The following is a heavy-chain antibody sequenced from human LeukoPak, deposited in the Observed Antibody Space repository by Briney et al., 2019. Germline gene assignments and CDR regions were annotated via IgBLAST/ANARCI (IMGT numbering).Heavy chain of an antibody. V-gene: IGHV4-59*11. J-gene: IGHJ6*03. CDR3: ARRPSHKMYYDFWSAPSHYYYMDV. Sequence: SETLSLTCTVSGGSINNHYWSWIRQPPGKGLEWIGFVYYSGITRYNPSLQSRITISVDTSNNHFSLKLTSVTAADTAVYYCARRPSHKMYYDFWSAPSHYYYMDVWGKGTTVTVSS. CDR2: VYYSGIT. D-gene: IGHD3-3*01. CDR1: GGSINNHY.